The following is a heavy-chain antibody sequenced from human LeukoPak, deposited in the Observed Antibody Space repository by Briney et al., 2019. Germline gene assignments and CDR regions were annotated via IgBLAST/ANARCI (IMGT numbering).Heavy chain of an antibody. Sequence: PSETLSLTCSVSGASVTSYYWNWIRQSPGKGLEWIGYMYHTGTSDYNPSLQSRITISLDTPNNKVSLTLSSVTAADTAVYYCATTRRYSTNDAFDIWGQGTRVTVSS. V-gene: IGHV4-59*02. CDR2: MYHTGTS. CDR1: GASVTSYY. J-gene: IGHJ3*02. CDR3: ATTRRYSTNDAFDI. D-gene: IGHD2-2*01.